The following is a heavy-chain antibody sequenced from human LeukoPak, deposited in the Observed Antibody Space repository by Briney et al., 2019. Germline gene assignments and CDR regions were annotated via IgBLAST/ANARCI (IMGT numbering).Heavy chain of an antibody. Sequence: EASVKVSCKASGYTFTGYYMHWVRQAPGQGLEWMGRINPNGGGTNYAQKFQGRVTMTRDTSISTAYMELSRLRSDDTAVYYCARELYGDYVLFGYWGQGTLVTVSS. D-gene: IGHD4-17*01. CDR2: INPNGGGT. V-gene: IGHV1-2*06. J-gene: IGHJ4*02. CDR3: ARELYGDYVLFGY. CDR1: GYTFTGYY.